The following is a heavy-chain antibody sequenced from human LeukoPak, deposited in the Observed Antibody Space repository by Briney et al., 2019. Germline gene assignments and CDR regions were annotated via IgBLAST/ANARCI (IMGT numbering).Heavy chain of an antibody. CDR2: INPNSGGT. CDR1: GYTFTGYY. V-gene: IGHV1-2*02. J-gene: IGHJ5*02. D-gene: IGHD1-7*01. CDR3: ARDSPGTTYNWFDP. Sequence: ASVKVSCKASGYTFTGYYMHWMRQAPGQGLEWMGWINPNSGGTNYAQKFQGRVTMTRDTSISTDYMALSRLRSDDTAVYYCARDSPGTTYNWFDPWGQGTLVTVSS.